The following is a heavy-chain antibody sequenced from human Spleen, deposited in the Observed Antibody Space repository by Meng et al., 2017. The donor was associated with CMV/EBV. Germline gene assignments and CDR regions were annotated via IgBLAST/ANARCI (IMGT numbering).Heavy chain of an antibody. CDR3: ARAPPTKLLWFGELLKSYYYGTDV. CDR1: GYSFTTYY. D-gene: IGHD3-10*01. CDR2: INPSGGNT. V-gene: IGHV1-46*01. J-gene: IGHJ6*02. Sequence: ASVKVSCKASGYSFTTYYMHWVRQAPGQGLEWMGIINPSGGNTSYAQKFQDRVTMTRDTSTSTLYMELSSLRSEDTAVYYCARAPPTKLLWFGELLKSYYYGTDVWGQGTTVTVSS.